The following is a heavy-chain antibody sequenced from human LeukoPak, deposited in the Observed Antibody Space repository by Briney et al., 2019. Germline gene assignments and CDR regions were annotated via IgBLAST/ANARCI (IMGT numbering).Heavy chain of an antibody. CDR2: ISAYNGNT. Sequence: ASVKVSCKASGYTFTSYGISWVRQAPGQGLEWMGWISAYNGNTNYAQKLQDRVTMTTDTSTSTAYMELRSLRSDDTAVYYCASTMVRGVIMDGSFDYWGQGTLVTVSS. D-gene: IGHD3-10*01. CDR3: ASTMVRGVIMDGSFDY. CDR1: GYTFTSYG. V-gene: IGHV1-18*01. J-gene: IGHJ4*02.